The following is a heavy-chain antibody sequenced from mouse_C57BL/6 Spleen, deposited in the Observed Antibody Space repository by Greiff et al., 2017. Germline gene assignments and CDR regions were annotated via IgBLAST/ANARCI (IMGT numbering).Heavy chain of an antibody. Sequence: VQLQQSGAELVRPGASVKLSCTASGFNIKDDYMHWVKQRPEQGLEWIGWIDPENGDTEYASKFQGKATITADTSSNTAYLQLSSLTSEDTAVYYCTTWGYSNYTGDYWGQGTTLTVSS. CDR1: GFNIKDDY. CDR2: IDPENGDT. CDR3: TTWGYSNYTGDY. J-gene: IGHJ2*01. D-gene: IGHD2-5*01. V-gene: IGHV14-4*01.